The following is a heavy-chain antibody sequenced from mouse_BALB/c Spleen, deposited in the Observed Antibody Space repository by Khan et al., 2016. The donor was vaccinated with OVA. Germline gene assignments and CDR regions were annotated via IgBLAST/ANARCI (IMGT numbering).Heavy chain of an antibody. D-gene: IGHD4-1*01. J-gene: IGHJ3*01. CDR3: ASHLTGSFDY. CDR2: IISGGDYT. CDR1: GFTFSSYS. V-gene: IGHV5-6*01. Sequence: EVQLLESGGDLVKPGGSLKLSCAASGFTFSSYSMSWVRQTPDKRLEWVATIISGGDYTYYPDSVKGRFTISRDNAKNTLYLQMSSLKSEDTAMYYCASHLTGSFDYWGQGTLVTVSA.